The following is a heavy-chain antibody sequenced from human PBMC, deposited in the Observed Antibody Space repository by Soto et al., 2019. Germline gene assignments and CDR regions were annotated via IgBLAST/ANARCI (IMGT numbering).Heavy chain of an antibody. D-gene: IGHD1-20*01. CDR2: ISAYNGNT. CDR1: GCTFTSYG. CDR3: ARDAAIGMNDY. V-gene: IGHV1-18*01. Sequence: QVQRVQSGAGVKKPGASVKVSCKASGCTFTSYGISWVRQAPGQGLEWMGWISAYNGNTKYAQNLQGRVTMTTDTSTSTAYMELRSLRSDDTAVYYCARDAAIGMNDYWGQGTLVTVSS. J-gene: IGHJ4*02.